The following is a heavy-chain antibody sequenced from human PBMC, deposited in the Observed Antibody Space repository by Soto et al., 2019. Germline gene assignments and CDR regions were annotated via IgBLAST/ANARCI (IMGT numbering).Heavy chain of an antibody. CDR1: GDSTISGSYF. CDR2: ISDSGST. D-gene: IGHD5-18*01. J-gene: IGHJ4*02. V-gene: IGHV4-31*03. CDR3: ARRAGNRRGYRIDV. Sequence: QVHLQESGPGLVKPSQTLSLTCTVSGDSTISGSYFWTWIRQRSGKGLEWIGYISDSGSTSYNPSLASRVSISADTSNNHFALTLICVAAADTTVYYCARRAGNRRGYRIDVWGQGIPVTVSS.